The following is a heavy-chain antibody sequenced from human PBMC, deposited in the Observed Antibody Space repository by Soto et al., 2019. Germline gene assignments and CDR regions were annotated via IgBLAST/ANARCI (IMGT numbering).Heavy chain of an antibody. D-gene: IGHD3-16*01. Sequence: YSPYTMHWVRQAPVKGLEWVAVLSYDGNNKFYADSVKGRFTISRDSTKQTLYLQMNSLRPDDRAMYYCASDGVSSTESTCNYGPYFDYWRQGALVTV. J-gene: IGHJ4*02. CDR2: LSYDGNNK. CDR3: ASDGVSSTESTCNYGPYFDY. V-gene: IGHV3-30-3*01. CDR1: YSPYT.